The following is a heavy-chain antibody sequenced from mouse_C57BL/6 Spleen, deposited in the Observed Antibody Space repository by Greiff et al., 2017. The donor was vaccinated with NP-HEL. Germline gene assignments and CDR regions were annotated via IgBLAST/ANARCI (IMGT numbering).Heavy chain of an antibody. CDR1: GYTFTDYN. Sequence: EVQGVESGPELVKPGASVKIPCKASGYTFTDYNMDWVKQSHGKSLEWIGDINPNNGGTIYNQKFKGKATLTVDKSSSTAYMELRSLTSEDTAVYYCARKVQSYWYFDVWGTGTTVTVSS. V-gene: IGHV1-18*01. CDR3: ARKVQSYWYFDV. CDR2: INPNNGGT. J-gene: IGHJ1*03.